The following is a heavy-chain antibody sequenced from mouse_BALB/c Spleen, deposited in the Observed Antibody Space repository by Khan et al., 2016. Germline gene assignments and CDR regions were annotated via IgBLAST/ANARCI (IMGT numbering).Heavy chain of an antibody. V-gene: IGHV3-6*02. Sequence: EVKLLESGPGLVKPSQSLSLTCSVTGYSITSGYYWNWIRQFPGNKLEWMGYISYDGSNNYNPSLKNRFSITRDTSRNQFFLKLNSMTTEDTATYYCARWDFGSRRYYFDYWGQGTTLTVSS. CDR2: ISYDGSN. CDR1: GYSITSGYY. CDR3: ARWDFGSRRYYFDY. J-gene: IGHJ2*01. D-gene: IGHD1-1*01.